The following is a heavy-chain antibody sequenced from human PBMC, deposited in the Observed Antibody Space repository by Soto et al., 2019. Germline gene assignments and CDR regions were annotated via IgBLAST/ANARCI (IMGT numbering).Heavy chain of an antibody. D-gene: IGHD3-16*01. J-gene: IGHJ3*02. CDR1: GFTFSDHY. Sequence: EVQLVESGGGLVQPGGSLRLSCAASGFTFSDHYMDWVRQAPGKGLEWFGRIRNKASGYTTEYAASVTGRFTIPRNDSEDSLYLQMNGLKTEDTAVYYCARGFGMIGDAFDIWGQGTMVTVSS. V-gene: IGHV3-72*01. CDR2: IRNKASGYTT. CDR3: ARGFGMIGDAFDI.